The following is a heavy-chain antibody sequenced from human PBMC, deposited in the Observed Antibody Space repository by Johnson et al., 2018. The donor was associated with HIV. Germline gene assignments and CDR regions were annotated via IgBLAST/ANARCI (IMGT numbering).Heavy chain of an antibody. CDR2: INWNGGST. V-gene: IGHV3-20*04. J-gene: IGHJ3*02. CDR1: GFTFGDYG. CDR3: AKWKFCVCDNSYAEFGCFVDSFDI. Sequence: VQLVESGGGVVQPGRSLRLSCAASGFTFGDYGMSWVRQVPGKGLEWVSGINWNGGSTGYADSVKGRFTISRDNSKNTVYLETNSLRPEDTAVYYCAKWKFCVCDNSYAEFGCFVDSFDIWGQGTMVTVSS. D-gene: IGHD2-15*01.